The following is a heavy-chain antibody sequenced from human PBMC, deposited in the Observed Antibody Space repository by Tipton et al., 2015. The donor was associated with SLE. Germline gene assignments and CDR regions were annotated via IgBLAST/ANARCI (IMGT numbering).Heavy chain of an antibody. CDR1: GGSISSYS. D-gene: IGHD2-21*01. V-gene: IGHV4-59*08. J-gene: IGHJ4*02. Sequence: TLSLTCTVSGGSISSYSWSWIRQPPGKGLEYIGYIYSSGSTNYNPSLKSRVTISLDTSKNQFSLKLSSVTAADTAVYYCARGRFQSAPDYWSQGTLVSVSS. CDR2: IYSSGST. CDR3: ARGRFQSAPDY.